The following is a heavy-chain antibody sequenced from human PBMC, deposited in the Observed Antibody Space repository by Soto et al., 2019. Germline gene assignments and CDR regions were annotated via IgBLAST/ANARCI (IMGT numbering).Heavy chain of an antibody. Sequence: SETLSLTCTVSGGSISSSSYYWGWIRQPPGKGLEWIGSIYYSGSTYYNPSLKSRVTISVDTSKNQFSLKLSSVTAAGTAVYYCARDNHNYYGMDVWGQGTTVTVSS. CDR3: ARDNHNYYGMDV. V-gene: IGHV4-39*02. CDR1: GGSISSSSYY. J-gene: IGHJ6*02. CDR2: IYYSGST.